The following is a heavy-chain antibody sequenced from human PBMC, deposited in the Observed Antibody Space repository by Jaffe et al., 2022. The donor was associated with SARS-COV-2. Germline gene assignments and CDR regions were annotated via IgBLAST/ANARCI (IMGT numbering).Heavy chain of an antibody. CDR3: TTSPLHGYTSAPGDY. Sequence: EVQLVESGGGLVQPGGSLRLSCAASGFTFSNYWMHWVRQVPGKGLVWVSRIHNNGGSIIYADSVKGRFTISRDNAKNTLYLQMNSLRAEDSAVYYCTTSPLHGYTSAPGDYWGQGTLVTVSS. J-gene: IGHJ4*02. CDR2: IHNNGGSI. V-gene: IGHV3-74*01. D-gene: IGHD5-18*01. CDR1: GFTFSNYW.